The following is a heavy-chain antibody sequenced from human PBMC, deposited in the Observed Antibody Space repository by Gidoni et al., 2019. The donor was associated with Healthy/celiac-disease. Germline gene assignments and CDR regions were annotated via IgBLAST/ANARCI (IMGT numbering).Heavy chain of an antibody. CDR3: AKKVDFGVVRGLGY. Sequence: VQLLEPGGGLVQPGGSLRLSRAASGFTFSSHAMCWVRQAPGKGLEWVSAISGSGGSTYDADSVKGRCTISRDNSKNTLYLQMNSLRAEDTAVYYCAKKVDFGVVRGLGYWGQGTLVTVSS. CDR2: ISGSGGST. D-gene: IGHD3-3*01. J-gene: IGHJ4*02. CDR1: GFTFSSHA. V-gene: IGHV3-23*01.